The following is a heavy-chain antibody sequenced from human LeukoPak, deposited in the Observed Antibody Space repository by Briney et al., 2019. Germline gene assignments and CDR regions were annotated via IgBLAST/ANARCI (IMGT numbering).Heavy chain of an antibody. J-gene: IGHJ4*02. Sequence: GGSLRLSCAASGFTFSSYGIHWVRQAPGKGLEWVAVIWYDGNNEYYADSVKGRFTISRDNSQDTVYLQMNRLRAEDTAVYYCARKFCSSSSCYIDFWGQGTLVTVSS. V-gene: IGHV3-33*08. D-gene: IGHD2-2*02. CDR3: ARKFCSSSSCYIDF. CDR2: IWYDGNNE. CDR1: GFTFSSYG.